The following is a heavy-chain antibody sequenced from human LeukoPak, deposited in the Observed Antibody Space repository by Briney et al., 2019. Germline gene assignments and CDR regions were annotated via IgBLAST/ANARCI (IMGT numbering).Heavy chain of an antibody. V-gene: IGHV3-73*01. CDR3: QAYYYYYMDV. J-gene: IGHJ6*03. CDR2: IRSKANDYAT. CDR1: GITFDGSP. Sequence: GGSLKLSCAASGITFDGSPIHWVRQASGKGLEGVGRIRSKANDYATGYGASVKGRFIISRDDSKNMSYLEMNSLTTEDTAVYFCQAYYYYYMDVWGKGTTVTVSS.